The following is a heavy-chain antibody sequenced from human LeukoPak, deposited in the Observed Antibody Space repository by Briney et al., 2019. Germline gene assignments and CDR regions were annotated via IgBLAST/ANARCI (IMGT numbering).Heavy chain of an antibody. D-gene: IGHD5-24*01. CDR3: ARSRDGYNFLSHRDYYYYYYMDV. CDR2: IKQDGSEK. V-gene: IGHV3-7*01. CDR1: GFTFSSYW. Sequence: GGSLRLSCAASGFTFSSYWMSCVRQAPGKGLEWVANIKQDGSEKYYVDSVKGRFTISRDNAKNSLYLQMNSLRAEDTAVYYCARSRDGYNFLSHRDYYYYYYMDVWGKGTTVTVSS. J-gene: IGHJ6*03.